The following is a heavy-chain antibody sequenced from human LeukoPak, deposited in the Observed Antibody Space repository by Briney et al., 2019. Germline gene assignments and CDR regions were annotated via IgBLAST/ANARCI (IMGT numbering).Heavy chain of an antibody. CDR1: GFTFSNYW. D-gene: IGHD5-24*01. V-gene: IGHV3-7*03. Sequence: GGSLRLSCAASGFTFSNYWMNWVRQAPGKGLEWVANIKLDGIEKHSVDSVKGRFIISRDNAKNSLFLQMNSLRAEDTAVYYCAREDGTFEYWGQGTLVTVSS. J-gene: IGHJ4*02. CDR2: IKLDGIEK. CDR3: AREDGTFEY.